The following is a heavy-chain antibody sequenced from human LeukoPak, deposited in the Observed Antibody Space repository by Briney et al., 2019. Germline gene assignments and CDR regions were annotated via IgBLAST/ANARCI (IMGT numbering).Heavy chain of an antibody. CDR2: INHSEST. CDR1: GGSFSGYY. Sequence: PSQTLSLTCAVYGGSFSGYYWGWIRQPPGKGLEWIGEINHSESTNYNPSLKSRVIISVNTSKNQFSLKLSSVTAADTAVYYCARRRVVVVAATVPSLKRYWYFDLWGRGTLVTVSS. V-gene: IGHV4-34*01. CDR3: ARRRVVVVAATVPSLKRYWYFDL. D-gene: IGHD2-15*01. J-gene: IGHJ2*01.